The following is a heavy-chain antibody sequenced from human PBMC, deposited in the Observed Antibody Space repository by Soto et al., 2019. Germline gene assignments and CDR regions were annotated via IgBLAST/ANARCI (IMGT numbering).Heavy chain of an antibody. CDR2: ISGSGGGT. J-gene: IGHJ4*02. Sequence: GGSLRLSCAASGFTFSSYAMSWVRQAPGKGLEWGSSISGSGGGTYYADSVKGRFTFSRDNSKNTLYLQMNSLRAEDTAVYYCAKFGMATTKRSPPYYIDYWGQGAMVTVYS. V-gene: IGHV3-23*01. CDR3: AKFGMATTKRSPPYYIDY. CDR1: GFTFSSYA. D-gene: IGHD1-1*01.